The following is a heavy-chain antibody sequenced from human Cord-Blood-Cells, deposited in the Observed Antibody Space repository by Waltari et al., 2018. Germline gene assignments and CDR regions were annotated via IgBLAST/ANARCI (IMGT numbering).Heavy chain of an antibody. CDR1: GFTFSSYS. Sequence: EVQLVETGGGLVKPGGSLRLSCAASGFTFSSYSMNWVRTAPGKGLEWVSSISSSSSYIYYADSVKGRFTISRDNAKNSLYLQMNSLRAEDTAVYYWAREGQGGSGAFDIWGQGTMVTVSS. CDR3: AREGQGGSGAFDI. J-gene: IGHJ3*02. V-gene: IGHV3-21*01. D-gene: IGHD3-10*01. CDR2: ISSSSSYI.